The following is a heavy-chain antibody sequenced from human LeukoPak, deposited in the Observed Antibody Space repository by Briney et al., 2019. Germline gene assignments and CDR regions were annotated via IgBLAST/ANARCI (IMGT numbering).Heavy chain of an antibody. V-gene: IGHV3-66*04. Sequence: GGSLRLSCEASGFTVSGNCMSWVRQAPGKGLEWVSVMYGAGSTFDADSVKGRFITSRDNSKNTLYLQMNSLRAEDTAVYYCAKHRDYYDSSGYSNWGQGTLVTVSS. J-gene: IGHJ4*02. CDR1: GFTVSGNC. D-gene: IGHD3-22*01. CDR2: MYGAGST. CDR3: AKHRDYYDSSGYSN.